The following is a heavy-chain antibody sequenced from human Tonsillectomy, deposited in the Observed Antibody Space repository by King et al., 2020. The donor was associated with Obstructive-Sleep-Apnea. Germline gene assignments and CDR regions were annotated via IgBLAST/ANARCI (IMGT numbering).Heavy chain of an antibody. CDR3: PKDLGFRGAFDI. Sequence: VQLVESGGDLVQPGRSLRLSCAASGFTFDNNAMHWVRQAPGKGLEWVSSISSNSGSIGYADSVKGRLTISRDNAKNSLYLQMNSLRTEDTAFYYCPKDLGFRGAFDIWGQGTMVTVSS. V-gene: IGHV3-9*01. CDR1: GFTFDNNA. J-gene: IGHJ3*02. D-gene: IGHD3-10*01. CDR2: ISSNSGSI.